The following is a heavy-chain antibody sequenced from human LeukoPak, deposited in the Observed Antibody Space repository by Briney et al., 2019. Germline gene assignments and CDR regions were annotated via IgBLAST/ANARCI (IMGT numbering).Heavy chain of an antibody. J-gene: IGHJ6*01. CDR3: ARGLSLNPGYYFYGMDV. Sequence: PSETLSLTCAVSGGSISSNNWWSWVRQPPGKGLEWIGEIYHSGSTNYNPSLKSRVTISVDKSKNQISLKVTSVTAADTAVHYCARGLSLNPGYYFYGMDVWGQGTTVTVSS. CDR2: IYHSGST. V-gene: IGHV4-4*02. CDR1: GGSISSNNW.